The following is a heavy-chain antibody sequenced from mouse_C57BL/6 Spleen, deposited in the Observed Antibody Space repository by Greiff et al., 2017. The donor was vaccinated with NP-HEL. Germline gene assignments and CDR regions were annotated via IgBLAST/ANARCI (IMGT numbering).Heavy chain of an antibody. CDR3: ARSNDGYYRYFDV. Sequence: VQLQQPGAELVMPGASVKLSCKASGYTFTSYWMHWVKQRPGQGLEWIGEIDPSDSYTNYNQKFKGKSTLTVDKSSSTAYMQLSSLTSEDSAVYYCARSNDGYYRYFDVWGTGTTVTVSS. D-gene: IGHD2-3*01. CDR1: GYTFTSYW. CDR2: IDPSDSYT. J-gene: IGHJ1*03. V-gene: IGHV1-69*01.